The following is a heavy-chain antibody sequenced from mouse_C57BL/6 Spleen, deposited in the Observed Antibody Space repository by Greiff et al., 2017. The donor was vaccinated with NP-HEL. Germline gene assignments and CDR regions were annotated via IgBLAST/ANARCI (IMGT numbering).Heavy chain of an antibody. J-gene: IGHJ2*01. CDR3: ARLSNYFDY. Sequence: EVQGVESRGGLVKPGGSLKLSCAASGFTFSSYTMSWVRQTPEKRLEWVATISGGGGNTYYPDSVKGRFTISRDNAKNTLYLQMSSLRSEDTALYYCARLSNYFDYWGQGTTLTVSS. CDR1: GFTFSSYT. D-gene: IGHD5-1*01. V-gene: IGHV5-9*01. CDR2: ISGGGGNT.